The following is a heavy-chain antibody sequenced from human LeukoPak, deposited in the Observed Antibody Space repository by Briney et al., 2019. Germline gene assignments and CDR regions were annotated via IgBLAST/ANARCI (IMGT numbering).Heavy chain of an antibody. J-gene: IGHJ4*02. D-gene: IGHD6-19*01. CDR2: ISYDGSNK. CDR1: GFTFSSYG. Sequence: GGSLRLSCAASGFTFSSYGMHWVRQAPGKGLEWVAVISYDGSNKYYADSVKGRFTISRDNSKNTLYLQMNSLRTEDTAVYYCAKDYGSSGWDPLDYWGQGTLVTVSS. CDR3: AKDYGSSGWDPLDY. V-gene: IGHV3-30*18.